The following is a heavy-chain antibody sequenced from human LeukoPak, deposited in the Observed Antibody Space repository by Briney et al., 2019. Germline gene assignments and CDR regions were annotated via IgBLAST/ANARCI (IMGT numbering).Heavy chain of an antibody. J-gene: IGHJ4*02. Sequence: GGSLRLSCAAPGFPFSSHGMSWVRQAPGKGLEWVSGIIGGGGSTYYADSVKGRFTISGDNSRNTLFLQMNSLRAEDTAVYYCAHGAMYQLDYWGQGTLVTVSS. D-gene: IGHD2-2*01. CDR2: IIGGGGST. V-gene: IGHV3-23*01. CDR1: GFPFSSHG. CDR3: AHGAMYQLDY.